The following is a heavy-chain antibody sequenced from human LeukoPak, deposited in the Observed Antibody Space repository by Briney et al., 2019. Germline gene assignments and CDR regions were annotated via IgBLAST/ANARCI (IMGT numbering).Heavy chain of an antibody. D-gene: IGHD3-22*01. CDR2: IKTDGSAK. Sequence: GGSLRLSWAASGFRFSDYWTTWLRQAPGKGLECVANIKTDGSAKYYPDSVKGRFTVSSDNAKNSLYLQMNNMRVEDTAIYYCTKDLNHDISGWGQGTLVTVSS. CDR1: GFRFSDYW. V-gene: IGHV3-7*01. J-gene: IGHJ4*02. CDR3: TKDLNHDISG.